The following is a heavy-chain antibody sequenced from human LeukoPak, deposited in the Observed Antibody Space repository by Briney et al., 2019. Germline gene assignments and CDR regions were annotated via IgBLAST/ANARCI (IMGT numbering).Heavy chain of an antibody. D-gene: IGHD1-26*01. CDR3: ARQGPVSGSYLFVVGFGLDY. V-gene: IGHV4-39*01. CDR1: GGSISSSSYY. Sequence: MPSETLSLTCTVSGGSISSSSYYWGWIRQPPGKGLEWIGSIYYSGSTYYNPSLKSRVTISVDTSKNQFSLKLSSVTAADTAVYYCARQGPVSGSYLFVVGFGLDYWGQGTLVTVSS. CDR2: IYYSGST. J-gene: IGHJ4*02.